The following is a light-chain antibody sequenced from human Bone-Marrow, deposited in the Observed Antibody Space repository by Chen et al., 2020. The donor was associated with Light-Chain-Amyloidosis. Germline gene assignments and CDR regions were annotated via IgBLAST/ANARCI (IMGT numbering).Light chain of an antibody. CDR2: EVD. CDR3: QSYQGSSQGV. J-gene: IGLJ3*02. Sequence: NFMLTQPHSVSESPGQTVIISCTRSSGSIATNYVQWYQQRPGSSPSTVIYEVDQIPSGVPDRFSGSIDRSSNSASLTISGLKTEDEADYYCQSYQGSSQGVFGGGTKLTVL. V-gene: IGLV6-57*01. CDR1: SGSIATNY.